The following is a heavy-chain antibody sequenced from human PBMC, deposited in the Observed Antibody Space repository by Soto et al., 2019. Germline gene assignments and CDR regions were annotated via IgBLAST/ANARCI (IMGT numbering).Heavy chain of an antibody. D-gene: IGHD5-18*01. CDR2: IYPADSHT. CDR3: ARHPGPAMDLDY. CDR1: GYSFISYW. V-gene: IGHV5-51*01. Sequence: PGDSLKISCKGSGYSFISYWIGWVRQMPGKGLEWMGIIYPADSHTRYSPSFQGQVTISADKSISTAYLQWSSLKASDTAMYYCARHPGPAMDLDYWGQGTLVTVSS. J-gene: IGHJ4*02.